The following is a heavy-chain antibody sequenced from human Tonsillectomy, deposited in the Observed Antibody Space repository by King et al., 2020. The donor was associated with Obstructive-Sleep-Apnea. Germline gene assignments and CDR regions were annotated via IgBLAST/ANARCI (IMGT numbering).Heavy chain of an antibody. CDR2: ISGSGGST. CDR3: AKDLYCSSTSCYAGFDY. V-gene: IGHV3-23*01. Sequence: GGGGVRAGGALRRSCAASGFTFSSYAMSWVRQAPGKGLEWVSAISGSGGSTYYADSVKGRFTISRDNSKNTLYLQMNSLRAEDTAVYYCAKDLYCSSTSCYAGFDYWGQGTLVTVSS. J-gene: IGHJ4*02. D-gene: IGHD2-2*01. CDR1: GFTFSSYA.